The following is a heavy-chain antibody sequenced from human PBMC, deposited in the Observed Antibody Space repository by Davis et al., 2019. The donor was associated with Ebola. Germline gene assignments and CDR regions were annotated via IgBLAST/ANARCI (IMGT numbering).Heavy chain of an antibody. Sequence: GGSLRLSCAASGFTFSGSAMHWVRQASGKGLEWVGRIRSKANSYATAYAASVKGRFTISRDDSKNTAYLQMNSLKTEDTAVYYCARALGLRSGMDVWGQGTTVAVSS. CDR3: ARALGLRSGMDV. CDR2: IRSKANSYAT. D-gene: IGHD1-7*01. J-gene: IGHJ6*02. CDR1: GFTFSGSA. V-gene: IGHV3-73*01.